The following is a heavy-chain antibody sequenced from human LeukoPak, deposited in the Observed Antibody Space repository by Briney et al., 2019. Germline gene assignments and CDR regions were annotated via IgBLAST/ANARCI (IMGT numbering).Heavy chain of an antibody. CDR2: ISSTSTTI. CDR1: GFTFSDYS. Sequence: PGGSLRLSCAASGFTFSDYSMEWVRQAPGKGLEWISYISSTSTTIYYADSVKGRFTISRDNAKNSLYLQMNSLRAEDTAVYYCARDSPGDYYYYMGVWGKGTTITVSS. V-gene: IGHV3-48*04. J-gene: IGHJ6*03. CDR3: ARDSPGDYYYYMGV.